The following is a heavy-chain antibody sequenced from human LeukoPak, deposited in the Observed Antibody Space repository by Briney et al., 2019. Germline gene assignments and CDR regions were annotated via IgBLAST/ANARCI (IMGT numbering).Heavy chain of an antibody. V-gene: IGHV4-39*07. CDR2: VDQTGSP. CDR1: GGSLRSDRHS. J-gene: IGHJ6*03. CDR3: ARDLGGYPFFMDV. Sequence: AETLSLTCSVSGGSLRSDRHSWAWVRQSADKGLEHIGSVDQTGSPYYNPPLKSRVTISVDTSNKQFSLNLTSVTAADTAVYYCARDLGGYPFFMDVWGKGITVTVSS. D-gene: IGHD2-15*01.